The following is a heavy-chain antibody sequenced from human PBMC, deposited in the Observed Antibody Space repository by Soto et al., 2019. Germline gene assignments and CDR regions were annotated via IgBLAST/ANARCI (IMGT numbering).Heavy chain of an antibody. V-gene: IGHV3-9*02. CDR2: IRWNSGSM. Sequence: EVQLVESGGGLVQPGGSLRLSCAASGFTSDNYAMHWVRHAPGKGLEWVSGIRWNSGSMAYADSVKGRFTISRDSAKNSLYLKRNSRRLEDRALYYCARGHPYGAYAGWFHPWGQGPRFTVS. CDR3: ARGHPYGAYAGWFHP. CDR1: GFTSDNYA. D-gene: IGHD4-17*01. J-gene: IGHJ5*02.